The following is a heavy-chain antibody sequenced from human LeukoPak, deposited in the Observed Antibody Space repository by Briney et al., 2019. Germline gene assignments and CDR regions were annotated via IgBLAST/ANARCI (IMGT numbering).Heavy chain of an antibody. CDR1: GFTFNNYA. Sequence: GGSLRLSCAGSGFTFNNYAMSWVHQTPRKGLEWVSTIMISGDDTYYADPVKGRLTMSRDKSKNTLYLQMNSLRAEDTAVYYCARDLQLWTTRDTRGGAQVGYWGQGTLVTVSS. CDR2: IMISGDDT. V-gene: IGHV3-23*01. J-gene: IGHJ4*02. CDR3: ARDLQLWTTRDTRGGAQVGY. D-gene: IGHD5-18*01.